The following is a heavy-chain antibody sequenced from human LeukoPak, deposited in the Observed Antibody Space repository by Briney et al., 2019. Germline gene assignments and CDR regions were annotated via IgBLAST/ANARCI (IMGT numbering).Heavy chain of an antibody. CDR1: GGSFSGYY. CDR2: INHSGST. V-gene: IGHV4-34*01. D-gene: IGHD3-10*01. J-gene: IGHJ4*02. Sequence: SETLSLTCAVYGGSFSGYYWSWIRQPPGKGMEWIGEINHSGSTNYNPSLKSRVTISVDTSKNQFSLKLSSVTAADTAVYYCARSTELHWQLDYWGQGTLVTVSS. CDR3: ARSTELHWQLDY.